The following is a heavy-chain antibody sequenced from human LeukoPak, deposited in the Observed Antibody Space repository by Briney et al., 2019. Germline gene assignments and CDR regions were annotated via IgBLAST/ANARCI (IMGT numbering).Heavy chain of an antibody. CDR1: GFTFSSYW. D-gene: IGHD3-22*01. V-gene: IGHV3-7*01. CDR3: ATYSSLNRREFQY. J-gene: IGHJ1*01. CDR2: IKQDGSEK. Sequence: GGSLRLSCAASGFTFSSYWMSWVRQAPGKGLEWVANIKQDGSEKYYVDSVKGRFTISRDNAKNSLYLQMNSLRAEDMAVYYCATYSSLNRREFQYWGQGTLLTVSS.